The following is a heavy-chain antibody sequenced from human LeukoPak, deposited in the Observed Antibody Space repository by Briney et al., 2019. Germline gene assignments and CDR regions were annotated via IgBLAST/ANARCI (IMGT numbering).Heavy chain of an antibody. CDR2: ISYDGSNK. Sequence: GRSLRLSCAASGFTFSSYAMHWVRQAPGKGLEWVAVISYDGSNKYYADSVKGRFTISRDNSKNTLYLQMNSLRAEDTAVYYCAKDDPTAYFDYWGQGTLVTVSS. CDR1: GFTFSSYA. CDR3: AKDDPTAYFDY. V-gene: IGHV3-30-3*01. J-gene: IGHJ4*02. D-gene: IGHD4-17*01.